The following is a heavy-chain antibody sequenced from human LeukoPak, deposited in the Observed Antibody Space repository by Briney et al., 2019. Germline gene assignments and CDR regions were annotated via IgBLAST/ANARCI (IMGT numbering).Heavy chain of an antibody. CDR2: ISGSGGST. CDR3: AKDHGELAAAGLNWFDP. CDR1: GFTFSSYA. V-gene: IGHV3-23*01. Sequence: AGGSLRLSCAASGFTFSSYAMSWVRQAPGKGLEWVSAISGSGGSTYYADSVKGRFTISRDNSKNTLYLQMNSLRAEDTAVYCCAKDHGELAAAGLNWFDPWGQGTLVTVSS. D-gene: IGHD6-13*01. J-gene: IGHJ5*02.